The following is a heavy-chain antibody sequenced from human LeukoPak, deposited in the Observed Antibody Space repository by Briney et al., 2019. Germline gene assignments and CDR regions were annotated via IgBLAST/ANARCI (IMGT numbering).Heavy chain of an antibody. D-gene: IGHD2-2*01. CDR2: IKQHGSEK. Sequence: GGPLRLSCAASGFTFSIYWMTWVRQAPGKGLEWVANIKQHGSEKYYEEYVKGRFTISRDNSKNTLYLQMNSLRAEDTAVYYCARDQGCSSTSCYSLFFHYWGQGTLVTVSS. CDR1: GFTFSIYW. V-gene: IGHV3-7*01. J-gene: IGHJ4*02. CDR3: ARDQGCSSTSCYSLFFHY.